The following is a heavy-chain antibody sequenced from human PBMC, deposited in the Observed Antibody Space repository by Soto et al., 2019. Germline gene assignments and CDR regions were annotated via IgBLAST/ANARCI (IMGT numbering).Heavy chain of an antibody. CDR1: GGSISSYY. Sequence: SETLSLTCTVSGGSISSYYWSWIRQPPGKGLEWIGYIYYSGSTNYNPSLKSRVTISVDTSKNQFSLKLSSVTAADTAVYYCARHAHRLKNHGGNDYYFDYWGQGTLVTVSS. CDR2: IYYSGST. J-gene: IGHJ4*02. CDR3: ARHAHRLKNHGGNDYYFDY. V-gene: IGHV4-59*08. D-gene: IGHD2-15*01.